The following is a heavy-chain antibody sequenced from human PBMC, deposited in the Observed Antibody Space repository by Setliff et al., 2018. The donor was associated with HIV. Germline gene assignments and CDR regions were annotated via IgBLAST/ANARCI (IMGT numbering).Heavy chain of an antibody. CDR2: IWYDGSEK. D-gene: IGHD3-3*01. Sequence: GESLKISCTTSGFTFGSYGMHWVRQAPGKGLEWVANIWYDGSEKYYADSVKGRFTISRDKSKNTLYLQMNSLRTEDTAVYYCARVFQSYFFDFWGRGTLVTVSS. J-gene: IGHJ4*02. V-gene: IGHV3-33*01. CDR3: ARVFQSYFFDF. CDR1: GFTFGSYG.